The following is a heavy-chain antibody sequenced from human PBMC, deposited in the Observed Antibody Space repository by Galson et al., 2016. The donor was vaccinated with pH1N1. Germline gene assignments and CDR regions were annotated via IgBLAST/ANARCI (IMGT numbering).Heavy chain of an antibody. V-gene: IGHV1-69*04. CDR2: IIPIIGIA. J-gene: IGHJ4*02. CDR1: GGTFSSYA. Sequence: QSGAEVKKPGESLKISCKASGGTFSSYAISWVRQAPGQGLEWMGRIIPIIGIANYAQNFQGRVTITADESTSTAYMELSSLRSEDTAVYYCASYRDDYNSPFDYWGQGTLVTVSS. D-gene: IGHD5-24*01. CDR3: ASYRDDYNSPFDY.